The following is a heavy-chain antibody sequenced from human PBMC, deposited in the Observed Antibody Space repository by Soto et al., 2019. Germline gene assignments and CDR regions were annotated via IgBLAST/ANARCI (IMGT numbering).Heavy chain of an antibody. CDR2: INHSGST. V-gene: IGHV4-34*01. J-gene: IGHJ4*02. CDR1: GGSFSGYY. D-gene: IGHD2-15*01. CDR3: ARGRRWYQY. Sequence: QVQLQQWGAGLLKPSETLSLTCAVYGGSFSGYYWSWIRQLPGKGLEWLGEINHSGSTSYNPSLKSRVNISVDTSKNQFSLKLNSVTAADTAVYYCARGRRWYQYWGQGTLVTVSS.